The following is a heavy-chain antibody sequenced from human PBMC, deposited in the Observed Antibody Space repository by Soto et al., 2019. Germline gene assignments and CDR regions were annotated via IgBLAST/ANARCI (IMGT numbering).Heavy chain of an antibody. V-gene: IGHV3-23*01. Sequence: PGGSLRLSCAASGFTFSSYAMSWFRQAAGKGMEWVSAISGSGGSTYYADSVKGRFTISRDNSKNTLYLQMNSLRAEDTAVYYCANLGGGYCSSTSCPRGYFDYWGQGTLVTVSS. CDR1: GFTFSSYA. CDR2: ISGSGGST. D-gene: IGHD2-2*01. CDR3: ANLGGGYCSSTSCPRGYFDY. J-gene: IGHJ4*02.